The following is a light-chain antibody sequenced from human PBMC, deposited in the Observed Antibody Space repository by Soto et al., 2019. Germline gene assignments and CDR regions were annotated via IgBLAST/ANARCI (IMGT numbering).Light chain of an antibody. CDR3: HQRYNWPRVT. Sequence: EIVLTQSPATLSLSPGERVTLSCRASQSVSNSLAWYQQKPGQPPRLLIYDVSNRATGIPARFSGSGSGTDFTLTITSLEPEDFAVYFCHQRYNWPRVTFGQGTQLEI. J-gene: IGKJ5*01. V-gene: IGKV3-11*01. CDR2: DVS. CDR1: QSVSNS.